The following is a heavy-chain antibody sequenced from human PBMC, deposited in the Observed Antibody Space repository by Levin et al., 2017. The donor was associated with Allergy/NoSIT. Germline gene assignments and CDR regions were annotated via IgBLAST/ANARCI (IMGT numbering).Heavy chain of an antibody. CDR3: AKELRSSGWYYFDY. CDR2: ISYDGSNK. CDR1: GFTFSSYG. J-gene: IGHJ4*02. D-gene: IGHD6-19*01. Sequence: GESLKISCAASGFTFSSYGMHWVRQAPGKGLEWVAVISYDGSNKYYADSVKGRFTISRDNSKNTLYLQMNSLRAEDTAVYYCAKELRSSGWYYFDYWGQGTLVTVSS. V-gene: IGHV3-30*18.